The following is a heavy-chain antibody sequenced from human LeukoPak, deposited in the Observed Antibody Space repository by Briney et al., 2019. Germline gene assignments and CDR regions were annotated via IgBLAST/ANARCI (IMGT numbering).Heavy chain of an antibody. D-gene: IGHD2-21*01. Sequence: PGGSLRLSCAASGFTFSSYSMNWVRQAPGKGLEWVSSIVKGRFTISRDNAKKSLYLEMNSLRAEDTAVYYCARGHTVVMADDDVFDYWGQGTLVTVSS. J-gene: IGHJ4*02. CDR3: ARGHTVVMADDDVFDY. CDR1: GFTFSSYS. V-gene: IGHV3-21*01. CDR2: I.